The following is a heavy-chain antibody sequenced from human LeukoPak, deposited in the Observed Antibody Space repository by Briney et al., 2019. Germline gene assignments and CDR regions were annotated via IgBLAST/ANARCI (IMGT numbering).Heavy chain of an antibody. J-gene: IGHJ4*02. CDR3: ARARVYDFWSGYHDY. CDR2: ISADGSST. Sequence: GGSLRLSCAASGFTFSNYWIHWVRQAPEKGLVWVSRISADGSSTNYADSVKGRFTISRDNAKNTLYLQMNSLRAEDTAVYYCARARVYDFWSGYHDYWGQGTLVTVSS. CDR1: GFTFSNYW. V-gene: IGHV3-74*01. D-gene: IGHD3-3*01.